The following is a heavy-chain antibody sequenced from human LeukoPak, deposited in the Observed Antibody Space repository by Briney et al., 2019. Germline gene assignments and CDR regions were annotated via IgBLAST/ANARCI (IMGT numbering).Heavy chain of an antibody. CDR1: GGSITTSGHY. CDR3: ANYVSGTMRDY. Sequence: SEALSLTCTVSGGSITTSGHYWGWIRQPPGKGLEWIGSIDYRERTTYNPSLKSRVTISADTSRNQFSLKLSSVTATDTAVYYCANYVSGTMRDYWGQGTLVTVSS. J-gene: IGHJ4*02. V-gene: IGHV4-39*01. CDR2: IDYRERT. D-gene: IGHD3-16*01.